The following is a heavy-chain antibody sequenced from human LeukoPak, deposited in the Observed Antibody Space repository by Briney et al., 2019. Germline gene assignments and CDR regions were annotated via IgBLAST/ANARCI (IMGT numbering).Heavy chain of an antibody. D-gene: IGHD2-8*02. J-gene: IGHJ4*02. CDR1: GFTFTTYW. CDR3: VTYSTGLYKGLEF. V-gene: IGHV3-7*03. Sequence: PGGSLRLSCAASGFTFTTYWMSWIRQAPGKGLEWFANINQDGTDKYYVDSVKGRFTFSRDNAQNSLYLQMSSLRVEDTAVYYCVTYSTGLYKGLEFWGQGTQVTVSS. CDR2: INQDGTDK.